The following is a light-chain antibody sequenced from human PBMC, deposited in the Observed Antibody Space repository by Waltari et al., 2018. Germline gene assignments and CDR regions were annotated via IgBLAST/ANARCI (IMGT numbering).Light chain of an antibody. Sequence: ERVTITCQATQDSTTSLSWFQQKPGKAPQLLIYDASSLQAGVPSRFSGTGSGTAFSFTITSLQPEDSATYYCQHYHSLPYTFGRGTKLQIK. J-gene: IGKJ2*01. CDR2: DAS. V-gene: IGKV1-33*01. CDR3: QHYHSLPYT. CDR1: QDSTTS.